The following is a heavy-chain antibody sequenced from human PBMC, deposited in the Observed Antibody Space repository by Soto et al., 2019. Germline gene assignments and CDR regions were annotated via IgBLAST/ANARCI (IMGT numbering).Heavy chain of an antibody. J-gene: IGHJ4*02. V-gene: IGHV4-4*02. Sequence: QVQLQESGPGLVKPSGTLSLTCAVSGGSISSSNWWSWVRQPPGKGLEWIGEIYHSGSTNYNPSLKSRVTLSVGKSKNPFSLKVSSGTAADTAVYFCARARIKWFGELFPGYWGQGTLVTVSS. CDR1: GGSISSSNW. D-gene: IGHD3-10*01. CDR2: IYHSGST. CDR3: ARARIKWFGELFPGY.